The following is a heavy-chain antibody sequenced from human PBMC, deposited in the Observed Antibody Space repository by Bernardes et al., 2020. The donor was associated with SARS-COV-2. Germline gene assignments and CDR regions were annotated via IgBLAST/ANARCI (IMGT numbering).Heavy chain of an antibody. Sequence: GESLKISCKGSGYSFTSYWIGWVRQMPGKGLEWMGIIYPGDSDTRYSLSFQGQVTISADKSISTAYLQWSSLKASDTAMYYCARHTLYSNYGRSYYYYAMDVWGQGTTVTVSS. J-gene: IGHJ6*02. CDR1: GYSFTSYW. D-gene: IGHD4-4*01. CDR3: ARHTLYSNYGRSYYYYAMDV. CDR2: IYPGDSDT. V-gene: IGHV5-51*01.